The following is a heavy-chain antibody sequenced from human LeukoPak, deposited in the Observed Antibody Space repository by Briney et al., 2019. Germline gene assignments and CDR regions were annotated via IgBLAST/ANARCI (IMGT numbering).Heavy chain of an antibody. V-gene: IGHV4-30-2*01. Sequence: SETLSLTCTVSGGSISSGGYYWSWIRQPPGKGLEWIGYIYHSGSTYYNPSLKSRVTISVDRSKNQFSLKLSFVTAADTAVYYCARDPIAAAGRSFDYWGQGTLVTVSS. CDR3: ARDPIAAAGRSFDY. J-gene: IGHJ4*02. CDR1: GGSISSGGYY. D-gene: IGHD6-13*01. CDR2: IYHSGST.